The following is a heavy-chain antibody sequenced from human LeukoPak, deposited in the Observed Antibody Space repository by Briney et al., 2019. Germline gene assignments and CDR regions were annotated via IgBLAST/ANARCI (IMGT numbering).Heavy chain of an antibody. CDR2: IYTSGST. D-gene: IGHD6-13*01. CDR1: GGSISSGSYY. CDR3: ARDLSSSWFDP. Sequence: SETLSLTCTVSGGSISSGSYYWSWIRQPAGKGLEWIGRIYTSGSTNYNPSLKSRVTISVDTSKNQFSLKLSSVTAADTAVYYCARDLSSSWFDPWGQGTLVTVSS. J-gene: IGHJ5*02. V-gene: IGHV4-61*02.